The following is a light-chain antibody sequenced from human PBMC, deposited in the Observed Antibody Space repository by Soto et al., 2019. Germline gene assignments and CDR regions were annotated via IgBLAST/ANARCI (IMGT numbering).Light chain of an antibody. J-gene: IGKJ2*01. CDR3: QQYGSSTYT. CDR1: QSVSSSY. Sequence: EIVLTQSPGTLSLSPGERATLSCRASQSVSSSYLAWYQQKPGQAPSLIIYGASDRATGIPDRFSGSGSGTDFTITISRLEPEEVAVYYCQQYGSSTYTFGQGTKLEIK. V-gene: IGKV3-20*01. CDR2: GAS.